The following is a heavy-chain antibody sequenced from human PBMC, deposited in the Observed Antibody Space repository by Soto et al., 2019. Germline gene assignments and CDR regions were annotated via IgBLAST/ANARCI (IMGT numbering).Heavy chain of an antibody. D-gene: IGHD2-15*01. CDR2: SYYSGST. CDR3: ARHSSRFCSGGSCYDDAFDI. Sequence: QVQLQESGPGLVKPSETLSLTCTVSGGSISSYYWSWIRQPPGKGLEWIGYSYYSGSTNYNPSLKSRVTISVDTSKNQFSLKLSSVTAADTAVYYCARHSSRFCSGGSCYDDAFDIWGQGTMVTVSS. J-gene: IGHJ3*02. V-gene: IGHV4-59*08. CDR1: GGSISSYY.